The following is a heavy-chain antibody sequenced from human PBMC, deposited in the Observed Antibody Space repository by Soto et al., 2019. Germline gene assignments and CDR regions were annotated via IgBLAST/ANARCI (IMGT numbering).Heavy chain of an antibody. CDR3: ARDQHGDYEGTGMDV. V-gene: IGHV4-59*01. J-gene: IGHJ6*02. CDR2: IYYSGST. CDR1: GGSISSYY. Sequence: SETLSLTCTVSGGSISSYYWSWIRQPPGKGLEWIGYIYYSGSTNYNPSLKSRVTISVDTSKNQFSLKLSSVTAADTAVYYCARDQHGDYEGTGMDVWGQGTTVTVSS. D-gene: IGHD4-17*01.